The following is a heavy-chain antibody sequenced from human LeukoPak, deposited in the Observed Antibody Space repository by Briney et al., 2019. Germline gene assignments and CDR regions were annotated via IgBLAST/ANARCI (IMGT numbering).Heavy chain of an antibody. J-gene: IGHJ6*02. CDR1: GFTFSSYA. D-gene: IGHD6-19*01. V-gene: IGHV3-23*01. CDR2: ISGSGGST. Sequence: PGGSLRLSCAASGFTFSSYAMSWVRQAPGKGLEWVSAISGSGGSTYYADSVKGRFTISRDNSKNTLYLQMNSLRAEDTAVYYCAKDRDSSGWYGSLIYYYYGMDVWGQGTTVTVSS. CDR3: AKDRDSSGWYGSLIYYYYGMDV.